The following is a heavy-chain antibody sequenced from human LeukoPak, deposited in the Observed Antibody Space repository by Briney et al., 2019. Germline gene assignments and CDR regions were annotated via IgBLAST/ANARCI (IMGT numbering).Heavy chain of an antibody. CDR1: GFTFSDYY. CDR2: ISSSGSTI. J-gene: IGHJ4*02. Sequence: GGSLRLSCAASGFTFSDYYMSWIRQAPGKGLEWVSYISSSGSTIYYADSVKGRFTISRDNAKNSLYLQMNSLRAEDTAVSQRWLQRGIFDYWGQGTPVTVSS. D-gene: IGHD5-24*01. CDR3: WLQRGIFDY. V-gene: IGHV3-11*01.